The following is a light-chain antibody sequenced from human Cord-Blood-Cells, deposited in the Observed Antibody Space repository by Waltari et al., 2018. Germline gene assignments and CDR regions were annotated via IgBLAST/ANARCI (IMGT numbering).Light chain of an antibody. CDR2: DAS. Sequence: IVLTQSPATLSLSPGERAPLSCRASPSVSSYLSWYQQKPGQAPRLLIYDASNRATGIPARFSGSGSGTDFTLTISSLEPEDFAVYYCQQRSNWPTFGQGTKLEIK. CDR3: QQRSNWPT. V-gene: IGKV3-11*01. J-gene: IGKJ2*01. CDR1: PSVSSY.